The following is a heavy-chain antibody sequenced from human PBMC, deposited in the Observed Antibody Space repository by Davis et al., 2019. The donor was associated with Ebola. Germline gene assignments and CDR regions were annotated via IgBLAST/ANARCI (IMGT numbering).Heavy chain of an antibody. D-gene: IGHD4-17*01. Sequence: GGSLRLSCAASGFTFSSYGMHWVRQAPGKGLEWVAVISYDGSNKYYADSVKGRFTISRDNSKNTLYLQMNSLRAEDTAVYYCARDRGRRYGDYGAFDIWGQGTMVTVSS. CDR1: GFTFSSYG. CDR2: ISYDGSNK. CDR3: ARDRGRRYGDYGAFDI. J-gene: IGHJ3*02. V-gene: IGHV3-30*03.